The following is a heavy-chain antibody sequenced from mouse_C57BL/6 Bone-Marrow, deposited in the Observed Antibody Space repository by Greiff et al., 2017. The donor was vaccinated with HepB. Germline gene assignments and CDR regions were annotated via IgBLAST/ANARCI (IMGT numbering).Heavy chain of an antibody. CDR1: GYTFTSYG. CDR3: ASPRYFDV. Sequence: VKLMESGAELARPGASVKLSCKASGYTFTSYGISWVKQRTGQGLEWIGEIYPRSGNTYYNEKFKGKATLTADKSSSTAYMELRSLTSEDSAVYFCASPRYFDVWGTGTTVTVSS. J-gene: IGHJ1*03. V-gene: IGHV1-81*01. CDR2: IYPRSGNT.